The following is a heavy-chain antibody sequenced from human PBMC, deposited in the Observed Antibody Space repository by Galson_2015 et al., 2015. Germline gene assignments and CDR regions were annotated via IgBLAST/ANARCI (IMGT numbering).Heavy chain of an antibody. Sequence: IRRKSDGGTTDYAAAVTGRFTISRDDSETTVYLQMNSLKVEDTAIYYCSRDKSSTDYGLDHWGQGTLVTVSS. J-gene: IGHJ4*02. CDR3: SRDKSSTDYGLDH. V-gene: IGHV3-15*05. D-gene: IGHD4/OR15-4a*01. CDR2: IRRKSDGGTT.